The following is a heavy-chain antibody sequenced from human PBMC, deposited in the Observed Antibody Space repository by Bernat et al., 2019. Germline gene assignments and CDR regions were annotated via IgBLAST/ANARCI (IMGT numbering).Heavy chain of an antibody. D-gene: IGHD3-3*01. Sequence: QVQLVESGGGVVQPGRSLRLSCAASGFTFSSYGMHWVRQAPGKGLEWVAVIWYDGSNKYYADSVKGRFTISRDNSKNTLYLQMNSLRAEDTAVYYCASVLDFCSGLDYWGQGTLVTVSS. CDR2: IWYDGSNK. CDR3: ASVLDFCSGLDY. V-gene: IGHV3-33*01. CDR1: GFTFSSYG. J-gene: IGHJ4*02.